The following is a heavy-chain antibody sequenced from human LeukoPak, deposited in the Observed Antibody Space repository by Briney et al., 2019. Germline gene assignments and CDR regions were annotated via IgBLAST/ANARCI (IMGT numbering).Heavy chain of an antibody. CDR2: INPNSGGT. D-gene: IGHD3-16*02. V-gene: IGHV1-2*02. CDR3: ARDKGDYVWGSYRTLSFDY. CDR1: GYTFIGYY. J-gene: IGHJ4*02. Sequence: ASVKVSCKASGYTFIGYYMHWVRQAPGQGLEWMGWINPNSGGTNYAQKFQGRVTMTRDTSISTAYMELSRLRSDDTAVYYCARDKGDYVWGSYRTLSFDYWGQGTLVTVSS.